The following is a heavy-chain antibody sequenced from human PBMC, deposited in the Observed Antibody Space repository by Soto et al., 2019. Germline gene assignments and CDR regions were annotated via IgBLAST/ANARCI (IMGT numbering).Heavy chain of an antibody. D-gene: IGHD2-21*02. CDR3: ARDRAFCGGDCYPGYFDY. CDR2: ISGTSSYT. CDR1: GFTFSDYY. J-gene: IGHJ4*02. V-gene: IGHV3-11*06. Sequence: PGGSLRLSCAASGFTFSDYYMSWIRKAPGKGLEWVSYISGTSSYTNYADSVKGRFTISRDNAKKSLYLDMSSLRAEDTAVYYCARDRAFCGGDCYPGYFDYWGQGILVTVSS.